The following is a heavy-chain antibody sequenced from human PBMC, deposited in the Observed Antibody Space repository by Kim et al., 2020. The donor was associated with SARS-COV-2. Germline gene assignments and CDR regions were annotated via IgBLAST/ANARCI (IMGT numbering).Heavy chain of an antibody. CDR2: INSDGSST. V-gene: IGHV3-74*01. D-gene: IGHD6-19*01. CDR1: GFTFSSYW. J-gene: IGHJ4*02. Sequence: GGSLRLSCAASGFTFSSYWMHWVRQAPGKGLVWVSRINSDGSSTSYADSVKGRFTISRDNAKNTLYLQMNSLRAEDTAVYYCARVYSSGWYGVSGLLGFDYWGQGTLVTVSS. CDR3: ARVYSSGWYGVSGLLGFDY.